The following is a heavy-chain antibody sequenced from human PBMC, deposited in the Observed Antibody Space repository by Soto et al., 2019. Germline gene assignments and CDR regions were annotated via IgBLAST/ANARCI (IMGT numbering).Heavy chain of an antibody. J-gene: IGHJ4*02. CDR1: GGTFSSYS. CDR3: ARVDYYDSSGYMRY. CDR2: IIPIFGTA. Sequence: SGKVWCEASGGTFSSYSISWVREAPGQGLEWMGGIIPIFGTANYAQKFQGRVTITADESTSTAYMELSSLRSEDTAVYYCARVDYYDSSGYMRYWGQGTLVTVSS. V-gene: IGHV1-69*13. D-gene: IGHD3-22*01.